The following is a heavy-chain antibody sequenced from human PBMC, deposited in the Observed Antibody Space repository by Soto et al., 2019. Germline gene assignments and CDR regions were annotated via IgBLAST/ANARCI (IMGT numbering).Heavy chain of an antibody. Sequence: SETLSLTCTVSGGSISSGGYYWSWIRQHPGKGLEWIGYIYYSGSTYYNPSLKSRVTISVDTSKNQFSLKLSSVTAADTAVYYCARLSYDILTGSAYCFDYWGQGTLVTVSS. CDR3: ARLSYDILTGSAYCFDY. CDR1: GGSISSGGYY. J-gene: IGHJ4*02. CDR2: IYYSGST. V-gene: IGHV4-31*03. D-gene: IGHD3-9*01.